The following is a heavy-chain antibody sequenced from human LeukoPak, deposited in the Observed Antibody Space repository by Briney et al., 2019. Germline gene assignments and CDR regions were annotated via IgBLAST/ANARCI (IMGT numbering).Heavy chain of an antibody. CDR2: IYYSGST. Sequence: PSETLSLTCSVSGDSISSYYWSWIRQPPGKGLEWIGYIYYSGSTNYNPSLMSRVTISVDTSKNQFSLKLSSVTAADTAVYYCARHPPGRGLGGNFDYWGQGTLVTVSS. D-gene: IGHD1-26*01. CDR3: ARHPPGRGLGGNFDY. J-gene: IGHJ4*02. V-gene: IGHV4-59*08. CDR1: GDSISSYY.